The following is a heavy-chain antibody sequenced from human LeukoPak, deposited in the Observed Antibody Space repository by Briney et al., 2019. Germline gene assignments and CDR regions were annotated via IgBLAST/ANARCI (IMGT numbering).Heavy chain of an antibody. D-gene: IGHD2-15*01. CDR3: ARLVVVAATVDY. J-gene: IGHJ4*02. V-gene: IGHV3-30-3*01. CDR2: IPYDGSNK. Sequence: GGSLRLSCAASGFTFSSYAMHWVRQAPGKGLEWVAAIPYDGSNKYYADSVKGRFTISRDNSKNTLYLQMNSLRAEDTAVYYCARLVVVAATVDYWGQGTLVTVSS. CDR1: GFTFSSYA.